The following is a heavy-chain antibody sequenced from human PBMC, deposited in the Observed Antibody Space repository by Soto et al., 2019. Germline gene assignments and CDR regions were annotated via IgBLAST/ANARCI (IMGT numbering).Heavy chain of an antibody. CDR3: AKGPDVYTSSWSGYFQN. V-gene: IGHV3-23*01. CDR2: ITGSGSST. Sequence: GGSLRLSCAASGFMFSDYAMSWVRQAPGKGLEWVSGITGSGSSTWYAGSVKGRFTISRDNSKNTLYLQMNTLRAEDTAVYRCAKGPDVYTSSWSGYFQNWGQGTLVTVSS. J-gene: IGHJ1*01. D-gene: IGHD6-13*01. CDR1: GFMFSDYA.